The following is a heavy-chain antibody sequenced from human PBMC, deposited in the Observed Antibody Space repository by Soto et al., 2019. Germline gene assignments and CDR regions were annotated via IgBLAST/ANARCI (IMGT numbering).Heavy chain of an antibody. J-gene: IGHJ6*02. CDR3: ARERAPPTYYYYYYGMDV. CDR2: ISYDGSNK. Sequence: SLRLSCAASGFTFSSYAMHWVRQAPGKGLEWVAVISYDGSNKYYADSVKGRFTISRDNSKNTLYLQMNSLRAEDTAVYYCARERAPPTYYYYYYGMDVWGQGTTVTVSS. V-gene: IGHV3-30-3*01. CDR1: GFTFSSYA.